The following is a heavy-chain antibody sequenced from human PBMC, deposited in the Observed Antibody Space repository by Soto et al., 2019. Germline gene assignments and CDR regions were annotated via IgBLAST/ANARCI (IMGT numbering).Heavy chain of an antibody. CDR3: AKWYGYCSGGSCYNSQWPHQTNYGMDV. V-gene: IGHV3-23*01. CDR1: GFTFSSYA. CDR2: ISGSGGST. D-gene: IGHD2-15*01. J-gene: IGHJ6*02. Sequence: PGGSLRLSCAASGFTFSSYAMSWVRQAPGKGLEWVSAISGSGGSTYYADSVKGRFTISRDNSKNTLYLQMNSLRAEDTAVYYCAKWYGYCSGGSCYNSQWPHQTNYGMDVWGQGTTVTVSS.